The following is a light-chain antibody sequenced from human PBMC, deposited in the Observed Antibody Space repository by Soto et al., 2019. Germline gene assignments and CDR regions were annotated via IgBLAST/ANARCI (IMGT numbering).Light chain of an antibody. CDR1: QSVRSN. V-gene: IGKV3D-15*01. J-gene: IGKJ1*01. CDR3: QHYNNWPRT. CDR2: AAS. Sequence: EIVMTQSPATLSVSPGERVTLSCRASQSVRSNLAWYQQKPGQAPRFLIYAASTRATGIPARFSGSGSGTEFTLTISSLQSEDFAIYYCQHYNNWPRTFGQGTKVEIK.